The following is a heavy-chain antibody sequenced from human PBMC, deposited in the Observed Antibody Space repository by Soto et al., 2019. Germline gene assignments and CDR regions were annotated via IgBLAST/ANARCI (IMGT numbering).Heavy chain of an antibody. Sequence: EVQLLESGGGLVQPGGSLRLSCAASGFTFSSYSMSWVRQAPGKGLEWVSGFRTGGDGGTTYYADSVKGRFTISRDNSKNTLFLQKNSLRPEDTAIYYCAKKVNSGPGSQYFDYWGQGTLVTVSS. V-gene: IGHV3-23*01. CDR2: FRTGGDGGTT. D-gene: IGHD3-10*01. CDR3: AKKVNSGPGSQYFDY. CDR1: GFTFSSYS. J-gene: IGHJ4*02.